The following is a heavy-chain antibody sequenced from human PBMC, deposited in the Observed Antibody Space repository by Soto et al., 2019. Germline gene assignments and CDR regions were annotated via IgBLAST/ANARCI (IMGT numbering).Heavy chain of an antibody. CDR2: IYYSGST. CDR3: ARVVYYYDSSGYHPNWFDP. Sequence: QVQLQESGPGLVKPSQTLSLTCTVSGGSISSGDYYWSWIRQPPGKGLEWIGYIYYSGSTYYNPSLKSRVTISVDTSKNQFSLKLSSVTAADTAVYYCARVVYYYDSSGYHPNWFDPWGQGTLVTVSS. CDR1: GGSISSGDYY. J-gene: IGHJ5*02. V-gene: IGHV4-30-4*01. D-gene: IGHD3-22*01.